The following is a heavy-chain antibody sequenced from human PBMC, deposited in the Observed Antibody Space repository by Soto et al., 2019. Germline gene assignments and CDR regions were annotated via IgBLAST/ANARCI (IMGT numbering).Heavy chain of an antibody. Sequence: PSETLALSSTASGVNIISRSWWRSAPPNPGKGLEWIGEIYHSGSTNYNPSLKSRVTISVDTSKNQFSLKLSSVTAADTAVYYCAREGWELPHYFDYWGQGTLVTV. CDR2: IYHSGST. V-gene: IGHV4-4*02. CDR1: GVNIISRSW. J-gene: IGHJ4*02. CDR3: AREGWELPHYFDY. D-gene: IGHD1-26*01.